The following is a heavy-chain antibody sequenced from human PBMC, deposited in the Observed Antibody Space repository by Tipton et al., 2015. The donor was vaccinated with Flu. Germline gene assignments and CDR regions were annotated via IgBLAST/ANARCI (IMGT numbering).Heavy chain of an antibody. J-gene: IGHJ6*02. D-gene: IGHD6-6*01. CDR1: GFTFSSYG. CDR3: ARRGAYSSSVSTNYGMDV. Sequence: SLRLSCAASGFTFSSYGMHWVRQAPGKGLEWVAVIWYDGSNKYYADSVKGRFTISRDNSKNTLYLQMNSLRAEDTAVYYCARRGAYSSSVSTNYGMDVWGQGTTVTVSS. CDR2: IWYDGSNK. V-gene: IGHV3-33*01.